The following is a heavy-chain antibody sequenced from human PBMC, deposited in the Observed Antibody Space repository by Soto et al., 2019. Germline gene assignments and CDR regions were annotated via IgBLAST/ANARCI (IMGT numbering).Heavy chain of an antibody. Sequence: SVKVSCKASGGTFSSYAISWVRQAPGQGLEWMGGIIPIFGTANYAQKFQGRVTITADESTSTAYMELSSLRSEDTAVYYCARDSIAARYYYYGMDAWGQGTTVTVSS. CDR2: IIPIFGTA. CDR3: ARDSIAARYYYYGMDA. V-gene: IGHV1-69*13. D-gene: IGHD6-6*01. J-gene: IGHJ6*02. CDR1: GGTFSSYA.